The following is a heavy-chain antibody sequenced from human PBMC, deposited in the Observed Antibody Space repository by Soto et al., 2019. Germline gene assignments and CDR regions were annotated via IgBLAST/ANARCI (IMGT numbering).Heavy chain of an antibody. V-gene: IGHV1-69*02. CDR1: GGTFSSYT. CDR2: IIPILGIA. J-gene: IGHJ5*02. D-gene: IGHD6-13*01. Sequence: QVQLVQSGAEVKKPGSSVKVSCKASGGTFSSYTISWVRQAPGQGLEWMGRIIPILGIANYAQKFQGRVTITADKATGTAYMELSSLRSEDTAVYYCARAGIAAAGGWFDPWGQGTLVTVSS. CDR3: ARAGIAAAGGWFDP.